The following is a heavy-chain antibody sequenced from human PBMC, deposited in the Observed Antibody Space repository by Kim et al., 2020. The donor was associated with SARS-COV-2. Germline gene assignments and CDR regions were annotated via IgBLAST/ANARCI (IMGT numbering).Heavy chain of an antibody. V-gene: IGHV3-9*01. CDR3: AKGLAVYYYYGMDV. D-gene: IGHD2-15*01. CDR2: INWNSGSI. CDR1: GFTFDDYA. Sequence: GGSLRLSCAASGFTFDDYAMHWVRQAPGRGLEWVSGINWNSGSIGYADSVKGRFTISRDNAKNSLYLQMNSLRAEDTALYYCAKGLAVYYYYGMDVWGQGTTVTVSS. J-gene: IGHJ6*02.